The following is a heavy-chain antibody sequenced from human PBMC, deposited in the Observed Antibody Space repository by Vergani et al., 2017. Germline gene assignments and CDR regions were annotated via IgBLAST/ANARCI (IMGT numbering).Heavy chain of an antibody. CDR3: ARGMRRYCSSTSCYRPQLGYYGMDV. V-gene: IGHV1-3*01. CDR2: INAGNGNT. Sequence: QVQLVQSEAEVKKPGASVKVSCKASGYTFTSYAMHWVRQAPGQRLEWMGWINAGNGNTKYSQKFQGRVTITRDTSASTAYMELSSLRSEDTAVYYCARGMRRYCSSTSCYRPQLGYYGMDVWGQGTTVTVSS. J-gene: IGHJ6*02. CDR1: GYTFTSYA. D-gene: IGHD2-2*01.